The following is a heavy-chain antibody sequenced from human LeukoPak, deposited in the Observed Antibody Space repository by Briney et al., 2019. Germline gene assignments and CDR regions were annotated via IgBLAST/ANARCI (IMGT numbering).Heavy chain of an antibody. CDR2: IKQDGSQK. V-gene: IGHV3-7*01. Sequence: GGSLRLSCVASGFTFTNYWMNWVRQAPGKGLEWVASIKQDGSQKSYVDSVKGRFTISRDNAKNSLSLQMDSLRGEDTAVYYCARDVTMVRGVIITYNWFDPWGQGTLVTVSS. CDR3: ARDVTMVRGVIITYNWFDP. CDR1: GFTFTNYW. D-gene: IGHD3-10*01. J-gene: IGHJ5*02.